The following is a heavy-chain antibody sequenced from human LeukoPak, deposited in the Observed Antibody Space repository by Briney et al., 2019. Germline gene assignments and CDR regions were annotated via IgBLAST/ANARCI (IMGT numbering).Heavy chain of an antibody. CDR1: GYTFNRYG. CDR2: ISTYNGDT. CDR3: ARQVLIAGGRYGMDV. V-gene: IGHV1-18*01. D-gene: IGHD2-15*01. J-gene: IGHJ6*02. Sequence: ASVKVSCTASGYTFNRYGISWVRQAPGQGLEWMGWISTYNGDTEYAQKIQSRVTMTTDTSTSTAYMELRSLRSDDTAVYYCARQVLIAGGRYGMDVWGQGTTVTVSS.